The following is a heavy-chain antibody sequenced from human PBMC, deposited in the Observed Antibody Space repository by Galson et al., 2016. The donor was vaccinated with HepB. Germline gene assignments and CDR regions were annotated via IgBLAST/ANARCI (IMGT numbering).Heavy chain of an antibody. V-gene: IGHV3-66*01. CDR3: AGGDGIFGVVIGMDV. Sequence: SLRLSCAGYRFTVNDNYMMWVRQAPGKGLEWVSIIYSGGSTFYADFVKGRFTISRDKSDNTLYLQMNRLRPEDTAVYYCAGGDGIFGVVIGMDVWGLGTTVIVSS. CDR2: IYSGGST. J-gene: IGHJ6*02. D-gene: IGHD3-3*01. CDR1: RFTVNDNY.